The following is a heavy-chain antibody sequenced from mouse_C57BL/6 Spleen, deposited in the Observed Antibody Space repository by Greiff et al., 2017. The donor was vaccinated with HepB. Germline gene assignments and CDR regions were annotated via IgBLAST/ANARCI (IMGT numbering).Heavy chain of an antibody. CDR2: FDPETGGT. Sequence: QVQLKESGAELVRPGASVTLSCKASGYTFTDYEMHWVKQTPVHGLEWIGAFDPETGGTAYNQKFKGKAILTADKSSSTAYMELRSLTSEDSAVYYCTRAYDYFYFDYWGQGTTLTVSS. J-gene: IGHJ2*01. CDR1: GYTFTDYE. V-gene: IGHV1-15*01. CDR3: TRAYDYFYFDY. D-gene: IGHD2-4*01.